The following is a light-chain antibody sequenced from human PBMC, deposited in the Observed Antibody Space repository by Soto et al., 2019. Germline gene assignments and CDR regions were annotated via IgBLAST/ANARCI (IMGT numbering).Light chain of an antibody. V-gene: IGKV3-11*01. CDR3: QQRSNWPPFT. Sequence: EIVLTQSPATLSLSPGERATLSCRASQNVSSYLAWYQQKPGQAPRLLIYDASNRATGIPARFSGSGSGTDFTLTISSLEHEDFAVYCCQQRSNWPPFTFGQGTKLEI. J-gene: IGKJ2*01. CDR2: DAS. CDR1: QNVSSY.